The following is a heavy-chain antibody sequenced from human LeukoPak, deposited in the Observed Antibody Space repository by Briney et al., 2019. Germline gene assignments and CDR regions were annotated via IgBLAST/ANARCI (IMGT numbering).Heavy chain of an antibody. CDR2: ISAYNGNT. V-gene: IGHV1-18*01. J-gene: IGHJ4*02. CDR1: GYTFTIYG. CDR3: ARGLMTYYYDSSGYFGY. D-gene: IGHD3-22*01. Sequence: ASVKVSCKASGYTFTIYGISWVRQAPGQGLEWMGWISAYNGNTNYAQKLQGRVTMTTDTSTSTAYMELRSLRSDDTAVYYCARGLMTYYYDSSGYFGYWGQGTLVTVSS.